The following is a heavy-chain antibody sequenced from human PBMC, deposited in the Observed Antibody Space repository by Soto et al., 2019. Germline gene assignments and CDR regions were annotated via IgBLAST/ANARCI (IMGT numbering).Heavy chain of an antibody. CDR3: ARGEEWGWRHYFDL. Sequence: GGSLLVSWAASGCSASATYMSWVSKAPGKGLEWVSVIYSGGSASYADSVKGRFTISRDNSKNTVYLQMNNMRADDTGVYYCARGEEWGWRHYFDLWGQGTPVT. D-gene: IGHD3-3*01. CDR1: GCSASATY. CDR2: IYSGGSA. V-gene: IGHV3-53*01. J-gene: IGHJ4*02.